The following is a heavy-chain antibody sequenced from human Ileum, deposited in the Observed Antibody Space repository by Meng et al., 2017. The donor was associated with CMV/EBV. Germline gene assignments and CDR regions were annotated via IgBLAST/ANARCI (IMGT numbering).Heavy chain of an antibody. D-gene: IGHD3-10*01. V-gene: IGHV3-48*01. J-gene: IGHJ6*02. Sequence: GESLKISCAASGFTFSNYGVHWVRQAPGKGLEWLSYISYSGTTIYYAESVKGRFTISRDNAKNSLYLQMNSLRAEDTALYYCARALSGDGMDVWGQGTTVTVSS. CDR1: GFTFSNYG. CDR3: ARALSGDGMDV. CDR2: ISYSGTTI.